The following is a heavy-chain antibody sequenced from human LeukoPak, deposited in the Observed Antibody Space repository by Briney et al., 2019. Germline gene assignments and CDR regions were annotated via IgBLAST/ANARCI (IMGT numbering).Heavy chain of an antibody. D-gene: IGHD3-9*01. V-gene: IGHV3-66*02. CDR1: GFTVSSNY. CDR2: IYSGGST. J-gene: IGHJ6*03. Sequence: GGSLRLSCAASGFTVSSNYMSWVRQAPGKGLEWVSVIYSGGSTYYADSVKSRFSISRDNSKNTLYLQMNSLRAEDTAVYYCASPNAKNYDLLTGYLAGGIYYYYMDVWGKGTTVTVSS. CDR3: ASPNAKNYDLLTGYLAGGIYYYYMDV.